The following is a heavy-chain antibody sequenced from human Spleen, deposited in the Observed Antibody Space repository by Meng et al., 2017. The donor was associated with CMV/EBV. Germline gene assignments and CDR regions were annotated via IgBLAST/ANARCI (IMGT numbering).Heavy chain of an antibody. CDR3: ARGFAVAANYYYYGMDV. J-gene: IGHJ6*02. Sequence: SETLSLTCAVYGGSFSGYYWSWIRQPPGKGLEWIGEINHSGSTNYNPSLKSRVTLSVDTSKNQFSLKLSSVTAADTAVYYCARGFAVAANYYYYGMDVWGQGTTVTVSS. CDR1: GGSFSGYY. CDR2: INHSGST. D-gene: IGHD6-19*01. V-gene: IGHV4-34*01.